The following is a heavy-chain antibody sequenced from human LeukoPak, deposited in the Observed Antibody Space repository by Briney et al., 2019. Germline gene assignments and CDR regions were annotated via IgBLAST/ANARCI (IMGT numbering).Heavy chain of an antibody. CDR2: INQSGST. CDR3: ARGPKYSSSWYRPTADYYYGMDV. V-gene: IGHV4-34*01. J-gene: IGHJ6*02. D-gene: IGHD6-13*01. Sequence: SETLSLTCAGQGGSFSGYYWSWIRQPPGKGLEWIGEINQSGSTNYNPSLKSRVTISVDTSKNQFSLKLRSVTAADTAVYYCARGPKYSSSWYRPTADYYYGMDVWGQGTTVTVSS. CDR1: GGSFSGYY.